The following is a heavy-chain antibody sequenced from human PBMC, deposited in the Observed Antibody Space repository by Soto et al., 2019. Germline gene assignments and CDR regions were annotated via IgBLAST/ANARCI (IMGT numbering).Heavy chain of an antibody. D-gene: IGHD1-1*01. CDR1: GGSVSSGSYY. V-gene: IGHV4-34*01. J-gene: IGHJ3*02. Sequence: EQLQQWGAGLLKPSETLSLTCAVYGGSVSSGSYYWSWIRQPPGKGLEWIGERSHSGGTHFNPSLKSRVTISVDTSKNQFSLKMSFVTAADTALYYCARVERGTATTVVDAFDIWGPGTMVTVSS. CDR3: ARVERGTATTVVDAFDI. CDR2: RSHSGGT.